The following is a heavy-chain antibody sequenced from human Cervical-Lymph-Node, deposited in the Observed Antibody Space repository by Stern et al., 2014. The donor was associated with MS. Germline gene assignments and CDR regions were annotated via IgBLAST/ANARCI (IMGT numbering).Heavy chain of an antibody. D-gene: IGHD7-27*01. CDR3: ARGTGEVDAFDI. J-gene: IGHJ3*02. CDR1: GGTFSSYA. Sequence: VQLEESGAEVKKPGSSVKVSCKASGGTFSSYAISWVRQAPGQGLEWMGGVIHIYGTANYAQKFQGRVTITADESTSTAYMELSSLRSEDTAVYYCARGTGEVDAFDIWGQGTMVTVSS. CDR2: VIHIYGTA. V-gene: IGHV1-69*01.